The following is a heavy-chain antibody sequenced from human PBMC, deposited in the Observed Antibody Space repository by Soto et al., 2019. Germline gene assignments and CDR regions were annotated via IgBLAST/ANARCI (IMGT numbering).Heavy chain of an antibody. Sequence: QVQLVQSGAGVVQPGRSLRLSCAASGFSFSRHAIHWVRQAPGKGLEWVAVISKDGSNKYYVDSVKGRITISRDHSKNTLDLQMNSLRDEDTAVYYCARSRSGAVADSFDYWGQVTLVTVSS. V-gene: IGHV3-30*04. CDR1: GFSFSRHA. CDR2: ISKDGSNK. J-gene: IGHJ4*02. D-gene: IGHD3-10*01. CDR3: ARSRSGAVADSFDY.